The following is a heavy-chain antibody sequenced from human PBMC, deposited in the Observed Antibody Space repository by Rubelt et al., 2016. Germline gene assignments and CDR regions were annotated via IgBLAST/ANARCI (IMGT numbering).Heavy chain of an antibody. CDR2: INPSSGST. CDR1: GYMFTNYY. D-gene: IGHD6-13*01. Sequence: QVQLVQSGAEVKKPGASVTVSCKASGYMFTNYYMHWVRQAPGQGLEWMGIINPSSGSTTYAQKFQARVTMTRDRSTSTVYMEVSGLKSEDTAVYYCARRITAGNVDYWGQGTLVTVSS. J-gene: IGHJ4*02. V-gene: IGHV1-46*01. CDR3: ARRITAGNVDY.